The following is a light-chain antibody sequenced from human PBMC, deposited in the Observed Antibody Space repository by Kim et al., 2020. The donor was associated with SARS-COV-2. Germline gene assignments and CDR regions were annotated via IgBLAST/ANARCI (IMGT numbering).Light chain of an antibody. V-gene: IGLV6-57*03. Sequence: KTVTFACTRSGGSIASNYVPWYQQRPGRAPTTVIYEDNQRPSGVPDRFSGSIDSSSNSASLTISGLKTEDEADYYCQSYDSSNQVFGGGTQLTVL. CDR3: QSYDSSNQV. CDR2: EDN. J-gene: IGLJ2*01. CDR1: GGSIASNY.